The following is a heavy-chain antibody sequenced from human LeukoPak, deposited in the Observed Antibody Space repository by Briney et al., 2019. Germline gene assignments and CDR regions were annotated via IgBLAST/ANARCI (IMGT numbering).Heavy chain of an antibody. V-gene: IGHV1-46*01. Sequence: ASVKVSCKASGYIFTNFNIHWVRQAPGQGLQWMGMINPRGGSTTYAQKFRGKVTMTRDTSTNTVYMELNSLKSEDTAVYSCARDYNGSYFDYWGQGTLVTVSS. D-gene: IGHD1-1*01. J-gene: IGHJ4*02. CDR2: INPRGGST. CDR1: GYIFTNFN. CDR3: ARDYNGSYFDY.